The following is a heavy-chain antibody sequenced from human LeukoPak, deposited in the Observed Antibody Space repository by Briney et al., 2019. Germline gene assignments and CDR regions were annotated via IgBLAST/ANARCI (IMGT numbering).Heavy chain of an antibody. D-gene: IGHD2-2*01. V-gene: IGHV4-4*07. Sequence: SETLSLTCTVSGGSISSYYWSWIRQSAGKGLEWIGRVYTSGSNTYNPSLKSRVSMSIDTSKNRFSLKLSSVTAADTAFYYCARGGVVVPAVIIDDAFDIWGQGTMVIVS. CDR2: VYTSGSN. J-gene: IGHJ3*02. CDR3: ARGGVVVPAVIIDDAFDI. CDR1: GGSISSYY.